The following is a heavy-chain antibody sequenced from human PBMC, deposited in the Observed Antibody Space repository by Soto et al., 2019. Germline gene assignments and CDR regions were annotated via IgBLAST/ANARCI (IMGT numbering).Heavy chain of an antibody. CDR1: GGTFSSDA. CDR3: ARNGHYDYVWETYCQEAVDI. Sequence: QVHLVQSGSEVKKPGSSVKVSCKASGGTFSSDAISWVRQAPGQGLEWMGGIIPMFETANYAQNFQGRLTITADDSTSKGYMELSSLRSDDPAVYYCARNGHYDYVWETYCQEAVDIWGQGTLVTVS. CDR2: IIPMFETA. J-gene: IGHJ3*02. V-gene: IGHV1-69*01. D-gene: IGHD3-16*01.